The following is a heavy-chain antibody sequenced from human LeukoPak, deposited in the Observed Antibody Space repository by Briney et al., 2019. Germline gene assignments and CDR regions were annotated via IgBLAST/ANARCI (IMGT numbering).Heavy chain of an antibody. J-gene: IGHJ4*02. CDR1: GFTFSSFA. D-gene: IGHD3-9*01. Sequence: GGSVRLSCVASGFTFSSFAMSWVRQAPGKGLEWVSAISGSGDNTHYADSVKGRFTISRDNSKNTLYLQMNTLRAEDTAVYYCAKDTMFYDILTGYPHFDYWGQATLVTVSS. V-gene: IGHV3-23*01. CDR3: AKDTMFYDILTGYPHFDY. CDR2: ISGSGDNT.